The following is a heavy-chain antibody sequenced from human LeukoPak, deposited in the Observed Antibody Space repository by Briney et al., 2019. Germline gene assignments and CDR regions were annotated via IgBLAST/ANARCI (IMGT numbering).Heavy chain of an antibody. V-gene: IGHV3-23*01. D-gene: IGHD1-26*01. CDR3: AKDRSSGNYEFDY. CDR2: ISDRGSGT. Sequence: GGSRRLSCAASGFTFSSYAMTWVRQAPGKGLECVSIISDRGSGTYYADSVKGRFTISRDNSKNTLYLQLNSLRVEDTAVYYCAKDRSSGNYEFDYWGQGTLVTVSS. CDR1: GFTFSSYA. J-gene: IGHJ4*02.